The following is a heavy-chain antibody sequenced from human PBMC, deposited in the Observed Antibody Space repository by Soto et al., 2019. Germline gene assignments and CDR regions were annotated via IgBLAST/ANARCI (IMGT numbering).Heavy chain of an antibody. D-gene: IGHD6-13*01. J-gene: IGHJ6*02. CDR3: VSFLYAAAGKVIDV. CDR2: INYSGST. V-gene: IGHV4-34*01. Sequence: PSETLSLTCTVYGGSISSYYWSWIRQPPGKGLEWIGDINYSGSTNYNPSLKSRVTISVDTSKNQFSLKLSSVTAADTAVYYCVSFLYAAAGKVIDVRGQRTAVTVS. CDR1: GGSISSYY.